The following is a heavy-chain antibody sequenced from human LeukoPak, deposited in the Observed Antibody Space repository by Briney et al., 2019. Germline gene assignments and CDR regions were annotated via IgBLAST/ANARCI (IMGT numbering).Heavy chain of an antibody. CDR2: IYHSGST. V-gene: IGHV4-38-2*02. Sequence: PSETLSLTCTVSGYSISSGYYWGWIRQPPGKGLEWIGSIYHSGSTYYNPSLKSRVTISVDTSKNQFSLKLSSVTAADTAVYYCARPNWFGESKNWFDPWGQGTLVTVSS. CDR1: GYSISSGYY. J-gene: IGHJ5*02. CDR3: ARPNWFGESKNWFDP. D-gene: IGHD3-10*01.